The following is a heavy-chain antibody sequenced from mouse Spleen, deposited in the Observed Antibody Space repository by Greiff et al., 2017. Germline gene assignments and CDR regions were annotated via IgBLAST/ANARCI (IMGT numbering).Heavy chain of an antibody. J-gene: IGHJ2*01. CDR3: AREDRGFDY. CDR2: INPNNGGT. V-gene: IGHV1-26*01. CDR1: GYTFTDYY. Sequence: EVQLQQSGPELVKPGASVKISCKASGYTFTDYYMNWVKQSHGKSLEWIGDINPNNGGTSYNQKFKGKATLTVDKSSSTAYMELRSLTSEDSAVYYCAREDRGFDYWGQGTTLTVSS.